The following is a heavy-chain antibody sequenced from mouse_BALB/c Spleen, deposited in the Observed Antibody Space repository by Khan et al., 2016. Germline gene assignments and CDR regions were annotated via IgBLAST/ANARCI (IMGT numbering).Heavy chain of an antibody. CDR2: IRSKSNNYAT. CDR1: GFTFNTNA. Sequence: EVQLVETGGGLVQPTGSLKLSCAASGFTFNTNAMKWVRQAPGKGLEWVARIRSKSNNYATYYADSVKDRFTISRDDSQSMLYLQMNNLKTEDTAMYYCVRAPLSSYAMDYWGQGTSVTVSS. V-gene: IGHV10S3*01. D-gene: IGHD1-1*01. CDR3: VRAPLSSYAMDY. J-gene: IGHJ4*01.